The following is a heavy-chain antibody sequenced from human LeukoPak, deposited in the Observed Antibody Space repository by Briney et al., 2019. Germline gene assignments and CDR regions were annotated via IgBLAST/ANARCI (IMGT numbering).Heavy chain of an antibody. J-gene: IGHJ3*02. V-gene: IGHV5-51*01. Sequence: GESLKISCQASGYSFLTYGIAWVRQVPGKAPEWMGIVYPEDSDIRYRPSFQGRVTISADKSTNAAYLQWSSLKASDTAMYYCARHQFYYDSSEPPPHAFDIWGQGTMVTVSS. CDR3: ARHQFYYDSSEPPPHAFDI. CDR2: VYPEDSDI. CDR1: GYSFLTYG. D-gene: IGHD3-22*01.